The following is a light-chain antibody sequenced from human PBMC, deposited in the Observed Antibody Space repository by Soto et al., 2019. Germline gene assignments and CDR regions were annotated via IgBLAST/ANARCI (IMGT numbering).Light chain of an antibody. CDR1: SSDVGGYNY. J-gene: IGLJ1*01. CDR3: SSYTTSNTRQIV. Sequence: QSVLTQPASVSGSPGQSITISCTGTSSDVGGYNYVSWYQHHPGKAPKLIIYDVSNRPSGVSNRSSGSKSGNTASLTISGLQPEDEADYYCSSYTTSNTRQIVFGTGTKVT. V-gene: IGLV2-14*03. CDR2: DVS.